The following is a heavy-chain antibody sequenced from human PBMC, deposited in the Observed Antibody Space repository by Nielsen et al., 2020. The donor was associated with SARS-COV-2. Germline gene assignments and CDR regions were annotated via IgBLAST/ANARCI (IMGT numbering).Heavy chain of an antibody. CDR1: GFTFSTCSNCA. CDR2: LSSEGTKE. J-gene: IGHJ6*02. CDR3: ARGRDYAMDV. D-gene: IGHD5-24*01. V-gene: IGHV3-30-3*01. Sequence: GGSLRLSCAVSGFTFSTCSNCAMDWVRQAPGKGLEWVAFLSSEGTKEFYTDSVQGRFIISRDNSKNTLNLQMSSLRPEDSAVYYCARGRDYAMDVWGQGTTVTVSS.